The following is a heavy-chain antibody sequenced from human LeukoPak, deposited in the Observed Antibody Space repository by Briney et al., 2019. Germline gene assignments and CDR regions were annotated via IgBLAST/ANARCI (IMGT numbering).Heavy chain of an antibody. V-gene: IGHV3-48*03. J-gene: IGHJ4*02. CDR3: ARGNAGYSYAGGFY. D-gene: IGHD5-18*01. CDR2: ISSSGSTI. CDR1: GFTFSSYE. Sequence: GRSLRLSCAASGFTFSSYEMNWVRQAPGKGLEWVSYISSSGSTIYYADSVKGRFTISRDNAKNSLYLQMNSLRAEDTAVYYCARGNAGYSYAGGFYWGQGTLVTVSS.